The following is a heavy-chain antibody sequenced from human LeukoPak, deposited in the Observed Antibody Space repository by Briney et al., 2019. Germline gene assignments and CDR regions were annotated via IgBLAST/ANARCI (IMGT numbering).Heavy chain of an antibody. D-gene: IGHD4-23*01. J-gene: IGHJ4*02. CDR1: GFTFSSYW. CDR3: ARGRPHGNDY. CDR2: IASDGSST. Sequence: GGSLRLSCAASGFTFSSYWMNWVRQAPGKGLVRVSRIASDGSSTTYADSVKGRFSISRDNAKNTLYLQTNSLRVEDTAVYYCARGRPHGNDYWGQGTLVTVSS. V-gene: IGHV3-74*01.